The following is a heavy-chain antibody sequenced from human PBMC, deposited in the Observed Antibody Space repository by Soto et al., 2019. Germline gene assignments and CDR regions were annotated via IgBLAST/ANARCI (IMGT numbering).Heavy chain of an antibody. CDR2: ISYDGTNK. CDR3: AKTLTKWALLQPNFDY. J-gene: IGHJ4*02. CDR1: GFTFSTYG. V-gene: IGHV3-30*18. D-gene: IGHD1-26*01. Sequence: GGSLRLSCAASGFTFSTYGMHWVRQAPGQGLEWVAGISYDGTNKYYADSVKGRFTISRDNSKNTLYLQMNSLRAEDTAVYYCAKTLTKWALLQPNFDYWGQGTLVSVS.